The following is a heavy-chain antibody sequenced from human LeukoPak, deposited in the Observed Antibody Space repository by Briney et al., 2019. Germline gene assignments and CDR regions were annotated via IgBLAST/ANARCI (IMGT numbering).Heavy chain of an antibody. D-gene: IGHD6-19*01. V-gene: IGHV3-43*01. Sequence: PGGSLRLSCAASGFTFYDYTMHWVRQARGKGLEWVSLISWDGGSTYYADSVKGRFTISRDNSKNSLYLQMNSLRTEDTALYYCAIIVVGYRSDWRDYWGQGTLVTVSP. J-gene: IGHJ4*02. CDR3: AIIVVGYRSDWRDY. CDR2: ISWDGGST. CDR1: GFTFYDYT.